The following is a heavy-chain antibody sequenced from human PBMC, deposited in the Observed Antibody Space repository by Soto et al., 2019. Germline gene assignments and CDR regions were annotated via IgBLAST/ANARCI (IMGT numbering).Heavy chain of an antibody. V-gene: IGHV3-23*01. CDR3: ARLEVPAAITYYYYYGMDV. CDR2: ISAIGRNA. Sequence: PGESLKISCAASGFTFSSNAMSWVRQAPGKGLEWVAGISAIGRNAFYADSVRGRFTVSRDNAKNTLYLQMNSLRAEDTAVYYCARLEVPAAITYYYYYGMDVWGQGTTVTVSS. J-gene: IGHJ6*02. CDR1: GFTFSSNA. D-gene: IGHD2-2*01.